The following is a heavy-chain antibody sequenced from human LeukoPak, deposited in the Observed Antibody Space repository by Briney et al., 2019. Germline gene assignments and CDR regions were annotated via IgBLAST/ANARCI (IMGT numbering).Heavy chain of an antibody. CDR3: AKDTAGTTAFYFDS. CDR2: ISWEGGST. Sequence: GSLRLSCAASGFTFDDYTMHWVRQAPGKGLEWVSLISWEGGSTYYADSVKGRFTISRDNSKNSLYLQMNSLGTEDSGLYYCAKDTAGTTAFYFDSWGQGTLVTVSS. V-gene: IGHV3-43*01. CDR1: GFTFDDYT. J-gene: IGHJ4*02. D-gene: IGHD2-21*02.